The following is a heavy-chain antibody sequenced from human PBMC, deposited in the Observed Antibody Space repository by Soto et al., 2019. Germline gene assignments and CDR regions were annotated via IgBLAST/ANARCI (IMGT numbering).Heavy chain of an antibody. V-gene: IGHV4-59*01. CDR1: GGSISSNY. CDR3: ARYRREAVAGYTLDN. D-gene: IGHD6-13*01. Sequence: SETLSLTCTVSGGSISSNYWTWIRQPPGNGLEWIGYVYNSGSTNYNPSLKSRVTISEDTSKSQFSLKVNPMTAADTAVYYCARYRREAVAGYTLDNWGQGILVTAPQ. J-gene: IGHJ4*02. CDR2: VYNSGST.